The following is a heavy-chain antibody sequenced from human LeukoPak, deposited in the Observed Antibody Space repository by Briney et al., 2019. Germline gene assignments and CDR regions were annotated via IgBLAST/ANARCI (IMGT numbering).Heavy chain of an antibody. D-gene: IGHD6-6*01. CDR3: ARGGSSEG. CDR1: GLTFDNFA. V-gene: IGHV4-59*01. Sequence: GSLSLSCAASGLTFDNFAMTWIRQPPGKGLEWIGYIYYSGSTNYNPSLKSRVTISVDTSKNQFSLKLSSVTAADTAVYYCARGGSSEGWGQGTLVTVSS. J-gene: IGHJ4*02. CDR2: IYYSGST.